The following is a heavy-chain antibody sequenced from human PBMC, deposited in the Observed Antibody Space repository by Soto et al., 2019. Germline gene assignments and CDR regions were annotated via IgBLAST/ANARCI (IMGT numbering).Heavy chain of an antibody. J-gene: IGHJ4*02. CDR1: GFTFSYYA. CDR2: ISYDGSNK. V-gene: IGHV3-30*18. Sequence: GGSLRLSCAASGFTFSYYAMGWVRQAPGKGLEWVAVISYDGSNKYYADSVKGRFTISRDNSKNTLYLQMNSLRAEDTAVYYCAKDYYYRDPRGYFDYWGQGTLVTVSS. D-gene: IGHD3-10*01. CDR3: AKDYYYRDPRGYFDY.